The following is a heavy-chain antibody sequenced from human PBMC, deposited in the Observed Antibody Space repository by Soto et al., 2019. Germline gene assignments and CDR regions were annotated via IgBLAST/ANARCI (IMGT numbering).Heavy chain of an antibody. D-gene: IGHD6-13*01. CDR1: GFTFGGYA. CDR3: ASVHCSSSWSHYCYGLDV. J-gene: IGHJ6*02. CDR2: ISGSGGST. Sequence: EVQLLESGGGLVQPGGSLRLSCAASGFTFGGYAMRWVRQAPGKGLEWVSAISGSGGSTYYADSVKGRFTIPRDNSKNTLYLQMNSLRAEDTALYYCASVHCSSSWSHYCYGLDVWGQGTTVTVSS. V-gene: IGHV3-23*01.